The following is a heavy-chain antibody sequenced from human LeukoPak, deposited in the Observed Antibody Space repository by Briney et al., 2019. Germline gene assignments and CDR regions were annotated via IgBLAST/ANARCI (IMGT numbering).Heavy chain of an antibody. CDR3: ASELGDYDILTGYYPFDL. D-gene: IGHD3-9*01. V-gene: IGHV4-4*07. Sequence: SETLSLTCTVSGGSISSYYWSWIRQPAGKGLEWIGRIYTSGSTNYNPSLKSRVTMSVDTSKNQFSLKLSSVTAADTAVYYCASELGDYDILTGYYPFDLWGQGTLVTVSS. CDR2: IYTSGST. J-gene: IGHJ5*02. CDR1: GGSISSYY.